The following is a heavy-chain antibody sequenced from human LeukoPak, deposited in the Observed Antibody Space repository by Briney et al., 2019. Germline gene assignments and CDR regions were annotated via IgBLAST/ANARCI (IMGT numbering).Heavy chain of an antibody. J-gene: IGHJ4*02. CDR2: INTNSGDT. CDR3: GRAPKAFDY. V-gene: IGHV1-2*02. Sequence: ASVKVSCKASVYTFTGYYMHWVRQAPGQGPEWMGWINTNSGDTKFARKFQDRVTMTRDTSISTAYMELSRLASDDPAVYYCGRAPKAFDYWGEGTLVTVSS. CDR1: VYTFTGYY.